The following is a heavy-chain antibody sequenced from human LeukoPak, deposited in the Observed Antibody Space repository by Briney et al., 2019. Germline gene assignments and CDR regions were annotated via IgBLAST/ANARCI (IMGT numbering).Heavy chain of an antibody. V-gene: IGHV1-2*02. Sequence: GASVKVSCKASGYTFTGYYMHWVRQAPGQGLEWMGWINPNSGGTNYAQRFQGRVTISADKSTSTAYMELSSLRSEDTAVYYCARRRPGVVVATFTKNDAFDIWGHGTMVTVSS. CDR3: ARRRPGVVVATFTKNDAFDI. J-gene: IGHJ3*02. D-gene: IGHD2-15*01. CDR2: INPNSGGT. CDR1: GYTFTGYY.